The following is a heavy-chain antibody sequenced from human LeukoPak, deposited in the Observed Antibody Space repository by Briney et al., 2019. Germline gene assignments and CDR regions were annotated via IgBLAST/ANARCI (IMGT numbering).Heavy chain of an antibody. D-gene: IGHD5-24*01. J-gene: IGHJ4*02. V-gene: IGHV3-30-3*01. CDR3: ARDEGRDGYNFNHFDY. CDR1: GFTFSSYA. Sequence: GGSLRLSCAASGFTFSSYAMHWVRQAPGKGLEWVAVISYDGSNKYYADSVKGRFTISRDNSKNTLYLQMNSLRAEDTAVYYCARDEGRDGYNFNHFDYWGQGTLVTVSS. CDR2: ISYDGSNK.